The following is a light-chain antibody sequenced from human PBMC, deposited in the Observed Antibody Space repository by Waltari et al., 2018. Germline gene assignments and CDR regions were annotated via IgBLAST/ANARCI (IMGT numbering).Light chain of an antibody. Sequence: EFVLTQSPATLSLSPGERATLSCRASQSVSNSLAWYQQKPGQAPRFLNYDTSNRATVIPARFSGSGSGTDVTLTISSLEPEDFAVYYCQQRGNWPLSIAFGQGTRLEIK. CDR2: DTS. V-gene: IGKV3-11*01. CDR1: QSVSNS. CDR3: QQRGNWPLSIA. J-gene: IGKJ5*01.